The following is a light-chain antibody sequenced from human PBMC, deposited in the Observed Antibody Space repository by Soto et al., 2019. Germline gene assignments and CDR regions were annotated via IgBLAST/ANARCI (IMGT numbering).Light chain of an antibody. CDR2: KVS. J-gene: IGKJ2*01. CDR3: MQGTHWPPYT. V-gene: IGKV2-30*02. Sequence: DVVMTQSPLSLPVTLGQPASISCRSSQSLAHSDGNTYLNWFHQRPGQSPRRLIYKVSNRDAGVPDRFSGSGSGTDIDLKISSVEGEDVGGYYCMQGTHWPPYTFGQGTKLEI. CDR1: QSLAHSDGNTY.